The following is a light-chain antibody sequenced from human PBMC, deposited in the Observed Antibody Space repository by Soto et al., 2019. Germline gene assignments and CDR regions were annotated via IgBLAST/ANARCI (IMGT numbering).Light chain of an antibody. CDR3: QQYNNWPRT. Sequence: EIVMTQSPATLSVSPGERATLSCRASQSVSGNLAWYQQNPGQAPRLLIYGASTRATGIPARFSGSGSGTEFTLTISRLQSEDFAVYYCQQYNNWPRTXGQGTKVDIK. CDR1: QSVSGN. J-gene: IGKJ1*01. CDR2: GAS. V-gene: IGKV3-15*01.